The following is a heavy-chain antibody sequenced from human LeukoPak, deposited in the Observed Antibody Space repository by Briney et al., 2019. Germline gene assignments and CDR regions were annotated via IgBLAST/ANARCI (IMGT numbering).Heavy chain of an antibody. V-gene: IGHV3-7*01. D-gene: IGHD4-23*01. Sequence: PGGSLRLSCVASGFTFSSYWMSWVRQAPGKGLEWVAQIKPDGSDKYYVDSVKGRFTISRDNAKNSLNLQMNSLRAEDTAVYYCARAGNLDNWGQGTLVTVSS. CDR1: GFTFSSYW. CDR2: IKPDGSDK. CDR3: ARAGNLDN. J-gene: IGHJ4*02.